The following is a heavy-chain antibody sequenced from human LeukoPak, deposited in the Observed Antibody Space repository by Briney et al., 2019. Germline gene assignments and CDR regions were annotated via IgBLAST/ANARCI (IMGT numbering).Heavy chain of an antibody. CDR3: AGKLLPRRVLLWFAESYGY. CDR2: INWNGGST. CDR1: GFTFDDYG. D-gene: IGHD3-10*01. V-gene: IGHV3-20*04. J-gene: IGHJ4*02. Sequence: PGGSLRLSCAASGFTFDDYGMSWVRQAPGKGLEWVSGINWNGGSTGYADSVKGRFTISRDNAKNSLYLQMNSLRAEDTALYYCAGKLLPRRVLLWFAESYGYWGQGTLATVSS.